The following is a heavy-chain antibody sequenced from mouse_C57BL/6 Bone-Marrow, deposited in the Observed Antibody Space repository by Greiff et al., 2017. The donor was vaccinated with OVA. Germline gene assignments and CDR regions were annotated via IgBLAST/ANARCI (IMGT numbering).Heavy chain of an antibody. D-gene: IGHD2-4*01. V-gene: IGHV5-4*01. CDR2: ISDGGSYT. J-gene: IGHJ4*01. CDR1: GFTFSSYA. CDR3: ARALSITTAYYYAMDY. Sequence: EVQLVESGGGLVKPGGSLKLSCAASGFTFSSYAMSWVRQTPEKRLEWVATISDGGSYTYYPDNVKGRFTISRDNAKNNLYLQMSHLKSEDTAMYYCARALSITTAYYYAMDYWGQGTSVTVSS.